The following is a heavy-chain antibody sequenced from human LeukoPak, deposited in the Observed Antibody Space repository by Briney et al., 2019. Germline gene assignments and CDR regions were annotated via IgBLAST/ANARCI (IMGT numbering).Heavy chain of an antibody. J-gene: IGHJ4*02. V-gene: IGHV4-39*01. Sequence: SETLSLTCTVSGGSISSTSYYWGWIRQSPGKGLEWIGSIYHSGSTYYNPSLKSRVTISVDTSTNQFSLKLSSVTAADTAVYYCASHTSGSYRYYFDYWGQGTLVTVSS. CDR1: GGSISSTSYY. D-gene: IGHD1-26*01. CDR3: ASHTSGSYRYYFDY. CDR2: IYHSGST.